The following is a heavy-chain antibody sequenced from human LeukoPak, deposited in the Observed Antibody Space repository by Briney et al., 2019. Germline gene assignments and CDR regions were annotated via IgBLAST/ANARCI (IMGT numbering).Heavy chain of an antibody. J-gene: IGHJ5*02. CDR3: AREQCSSTSCYYWFDP. Sequence: GASVKVPYKASGYTFTSYGISWVRQAPGQGLEWMGWISAYNGNTNYAQKLQGRVTMTTDTSTSTAYMELRSLRSDDTAVYYCAREQCSSTSCYYWFDPWGQGTLVTVSS. D-gene: IGHD2-2*01. CDR1: GYTFTSYG. CDR2: ISAYNGNT. V-gene: IGHV1-18*01.